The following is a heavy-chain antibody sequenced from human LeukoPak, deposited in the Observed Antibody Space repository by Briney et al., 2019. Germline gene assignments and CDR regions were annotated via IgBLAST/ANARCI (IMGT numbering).Heavy chain of an antibody. J-gene: IGHJ4*02. CDR3: AKLGELWGD. V-gene: IGHV3-9*01. D-gene: IGHD3-10*01. CDR1: GFTFDDYA. Sequence: GRSLRLSCAASGFTFDDYAMHWVRQAPGKGLEWVSGISWNSGSIGYADSVKGRFTISRDNAKNSLYLQMNSLRAEDTALYYCAKLGELWGDWGQGTLATVSS. CDR2: ISWNSGSI.